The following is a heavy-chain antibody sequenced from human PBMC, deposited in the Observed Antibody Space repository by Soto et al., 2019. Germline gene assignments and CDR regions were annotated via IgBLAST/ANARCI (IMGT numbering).Heavy chain of an antibody. Sequence: QITLKESGPTLVNPTQTLTLTCTFSGFSLSTSGVGVGWIRQPPGKALEWLALIYWNDDKRYSPSLKSRLTITKDTSKNQVVLTMTNMDPVDTATYYCAHSDYDIDSLRNWFDPWGQGTLVTVSS. D-gene: IGHD3-9*01. CDR1: GFSLSTSGVG. J-gene: IGHJ5*02. CDR2: IYWNDDK. V-gene: IGHV2-5*01. CDR3: AHSDYDIDSLRNWFDP.